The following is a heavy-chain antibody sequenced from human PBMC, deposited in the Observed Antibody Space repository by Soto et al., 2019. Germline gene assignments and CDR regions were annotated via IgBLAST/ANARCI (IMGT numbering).Heavy chain of an antibody. CDR2: ISAYNGNT. CDR1: GYTFTSYG. J-gene: IGHJ4*02. CDR3: ARHYGSGSYLGSYFDY. Sequence: ASVKVSCKASGYTFTSYGISWVRQAPGQGLEWMGWISAYNGNTNYAQKLQGRVTMTTDTSTSTAYMELRSLRSDDAAVYYCARHYGSGSYLGSYFDYWGQGTLVTVSS. V-gene: IGHV1-18*01. D-gene: IGHD3-10*01.